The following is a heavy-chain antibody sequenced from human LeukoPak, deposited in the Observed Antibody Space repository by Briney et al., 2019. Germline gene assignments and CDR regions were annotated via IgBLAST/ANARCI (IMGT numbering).Heavy chain of an antibody. Sequence: GGSLRLSCAVSGFTSDDHAMHWVRQASGKGPEWVAGIMWRSGSTGYGDSVKGRFTISRDNAKKSLYLQMNGLRVEDTAFYYCTKGLTPGGADVWGQGTTVTVSS. CDR3: TKGLTPGGADV. CDR2: IMWRSGST. J-gene: IGHJ6*02. D-gene: IGHD3-10*01. CDR1: GFTSDDHA. V-gene: IGHV3-9*02.